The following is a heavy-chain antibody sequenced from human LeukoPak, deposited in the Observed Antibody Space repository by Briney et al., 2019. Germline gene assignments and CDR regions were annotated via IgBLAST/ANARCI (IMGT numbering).Heavy chain of an antibody. V-gene: IGHV3-11*01. D-gene: IGHD2-15*01. CDR3: ARAHCSGGSCSIYYYGMDV. CDR2: ISSSGSTI. Sequence: GGSLRLSCAVSGFTFSDYYMSWIRQAPGKGLEWVSYISSSGSTIYYADSVKGRFTISRDNAKNSLYLQMNSLRAEDTAVYYCARAHCSGGSCSIYYYGMDVWGQGTTVTVSS. CDR1: GFTFSDYY. J-gene: IGHJ6*02.